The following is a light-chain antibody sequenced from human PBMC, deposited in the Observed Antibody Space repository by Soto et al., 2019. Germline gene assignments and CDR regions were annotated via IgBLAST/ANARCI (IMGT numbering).Light chain of an antibody. CDR1: GSDVGAYNY. V-gene: IGLV2-14*01. Sequence: QSALTQPASVSGSPGQSITISCTGTGSDVGAYNYVSWYQQHPGKAPKLMIFEVINRPSGVSDRFSGSKSGNTASLSISGLQAEDEADYYCSSYISSSITSVVFGGGTKVTVL. J-gene: IGLJ2*01. CDR2: EVI. CDR3: SSYISSSITSVV.